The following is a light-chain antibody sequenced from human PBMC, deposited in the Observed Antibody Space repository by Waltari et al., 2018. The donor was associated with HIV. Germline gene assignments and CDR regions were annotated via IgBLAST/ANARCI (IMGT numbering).Light chain of an antibody. V-gene: IGLV2-14*01. CDR3: TSYTSNNTLM. J-gene: IGLJ3*02. CDR1: NSDVGGYNF. Sequence: QSALTQPASVSGSPGQSITISCTGTNSDVGGYNFVSWYQQHPGKVPKLMIYEVTNRPSGLSNRFSGSKSGNTASLTISGLQAEDEADYYCTSYTSNNTLMFGGGTKVTVL. CDR2: EVT.